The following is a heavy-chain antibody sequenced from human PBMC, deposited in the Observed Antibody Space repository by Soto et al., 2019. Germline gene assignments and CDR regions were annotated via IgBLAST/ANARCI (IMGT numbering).Heavy chain of an antibody. CDR1: GFTINTHA. CDR2: FSGRSGDT. V-gene: IGHV3-23*01. J-gene: IGHJ4*02. CDR3: ARDSSAWPNFFDS. D-gene: IGHD6-19*01. Sequence: EVQLLESGGGLVQPGGSLRLSCAASGFTINTHAMTWVRQAPGKGLEWVSAFSGRSGDTYYAASVKGRFTISGDNSKNTLILEMNNLRAEDTAVYYCARDSSAWPNFFDSWGQGIQVTVSS.